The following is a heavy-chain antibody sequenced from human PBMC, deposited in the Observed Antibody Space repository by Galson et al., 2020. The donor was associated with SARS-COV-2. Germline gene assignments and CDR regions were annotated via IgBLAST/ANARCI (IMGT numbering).Heavy chain of an antibody. CDR3: GRDPNGDYVGAFEF. V-gene: IGHV3-23*01. Sequence: GESLKISCAASGFTFNNFAMTWVRQTPGTGLEWVPSITGGGHASYADSVMGRVTISRDNSVNTVFLQMNGLRAEDAAVYYCGRDPNGDYVGAFEFWGRGTGVTVSS. D-gene: IGHD2-8*01. CDR2: ITGGGHA. J-gene: IGHJ3*01. CDR1: GFTFNNFA.